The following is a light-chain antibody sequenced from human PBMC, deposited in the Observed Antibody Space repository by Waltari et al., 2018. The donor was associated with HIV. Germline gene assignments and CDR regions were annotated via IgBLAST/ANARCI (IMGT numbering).Light chain of an antibody. V-gene: IGLV1-44*01. CDR1: RLNIGSNS. J-gene: IGLJ2*01. CDR2: NNN. CDR3: AAWDDSLNGL. Sequence: QSVLTQPPSASGTAGQRVTISCSGRRLNIGSNSVTWYQQLPGAAPRLLTYNNNQRPSGVPDRFSGSKSGTSASLAISGLQSDDEGDYYCAAWDDSLNGLFGGGTKLTVL.